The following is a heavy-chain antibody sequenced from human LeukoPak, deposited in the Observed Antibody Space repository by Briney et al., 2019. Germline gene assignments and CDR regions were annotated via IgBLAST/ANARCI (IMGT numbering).Heavy chain of an antibody. CDR3: ARVVGLTGYSSTWYSGYYYYMDV. D-gene: IGHD6-13*01. CDR2: IIPMFGTA. J-gene: IGHJ6*03. Sequence: SVKVSCKTSGGTFSTYAITWVRQTPGQGLEWMGGIIPMFGTANYAQKFQDRVTITADKSTSTAYMELSSLRCEDTAVYYCARVVGLTGYSSTWYSGYYYYMDVWGKGTTVTVSS. V-gene: IGHV1-69*06. CDR1: GGTFSTYA.